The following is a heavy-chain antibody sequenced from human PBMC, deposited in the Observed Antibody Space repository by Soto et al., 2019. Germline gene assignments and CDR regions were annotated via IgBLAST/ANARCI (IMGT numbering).Heavy chain of an antibody. CDR2: ITGSGGST. V-gene: IGHV3-23*01. CDR3: AKVRFGDDRGIDY. Sequence: EVQLLESGGGLVQPGGSLRLSCAASGFTFSTYAMIWVRQAPGKGLEWVSVITGSGGSTYYADSVKGRFTISRDNSKKPLFRQINSLRGEDKGVNYCAKVRFGDDRGIDYWGQGTMVTVSS. D-gene: IGHD4-17*01. J-gene: IGHJ4*02. CDR1: GFTFSTYA.